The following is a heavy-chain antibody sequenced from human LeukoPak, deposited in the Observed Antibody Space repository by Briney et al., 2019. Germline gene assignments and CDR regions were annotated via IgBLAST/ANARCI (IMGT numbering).Heavy chain of an antibody. V-gene: IGHV3-7*01. CDR3: VSTMTFDY. J-gene: IGHJ4*02. D-gene: IGHD3-22*01. CDR1: GFTLSNYW. CDR2: INQDGSEK. Sequence: PGGSLRLSCAVSGFTLSNYWMSWVRQAPGKGLEWVANINQDGSEKYYVDSVKGRFTISRGNAKNSLYLQMNSLRAEDTAVYFCVSTMTFDYWGQGTLVTVSS.